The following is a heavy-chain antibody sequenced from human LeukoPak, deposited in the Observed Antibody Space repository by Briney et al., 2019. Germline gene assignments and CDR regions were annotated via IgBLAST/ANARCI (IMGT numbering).Heavy chain of an antibody. CDR3: ARDYYDSSGYYWYDAFDI. D-gene: IGHD3-22*01. CDR2: IWYDGSNK. J-gene: IGHJ3*02. Sequence: GGFLRLSCAASGFTFSSYGMHWVRQAPGKGLEWVAVIWYDGSNKYYADSVKGRFTISRDNSKNTLYLQMNSLRAEDTAVYYCARDYYDSSGYYWYDAFDIWGQGTMVTVSS. V-gene: IGHV3-33*01. CDR1: GFTFSSYG.